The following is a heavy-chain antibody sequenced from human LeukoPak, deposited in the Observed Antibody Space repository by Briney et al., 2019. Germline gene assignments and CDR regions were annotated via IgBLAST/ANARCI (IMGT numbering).Heavy chain of an antibody. CDR1: GYTFTGYY. CDR2: INPNSGGT. J-gene: IGHJ6*03. V-gene: IGHV1-2*02. CDR3: ARWAGSAGYYYYYMDV. Sequence: ASVKVSCKASGYTFTGYYMHWVRQAPGQGLEWMGWINPNSGGTNYAQKFQGRVTMTRDTSISTAYMELSRLRSDDTAVYYCARWAGSAGYYYYYMDVWRKGTTVTVS. D-gene: IGHD1-14*01.